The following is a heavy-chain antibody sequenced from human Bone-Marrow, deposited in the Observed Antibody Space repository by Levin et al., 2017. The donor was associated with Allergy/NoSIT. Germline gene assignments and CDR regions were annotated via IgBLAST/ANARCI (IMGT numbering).Heavy chain of an antibody. V-gene: IGHV3-30-3*01. J-gene: IGHJ6*02. CDR3: ARPRLRYCSGGSCYAMDV. CDR1: GFTFSSYA. D-gene: IGHD2-15*01. Sequence: SCAASGFTFSSYAMHWVRQAPGKGLEWVAVISYDGSNKYYADSVKGRFTISRDNSKNTLYLQMNSLRAEDTAVYYCARPRLRYCSGGSCYAMDVWGQGTTVTVSS. CDR2: ISYDGSNK.